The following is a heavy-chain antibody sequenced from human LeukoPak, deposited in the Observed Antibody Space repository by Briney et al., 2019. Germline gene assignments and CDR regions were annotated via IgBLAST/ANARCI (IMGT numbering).Heavy chain of an antibody. V-gene: IGHV1-24*01. D-gene: IGHD3-10*01. Sequence: ASVKVSCKVSGYTLTELPMHWVRQAPGKGLEWMGGFDPEDGETIYAQKFQGRVTMTEDTSTDTAYMELSSLRSEDTAVYYCARGPYQIWRSGRNWFDPWGQGTLVTVSS. CDR2: FDPEDGET. J-gene: IGHJ5*02. CDR1: GYTLTELP. CDR3: ARGPYQIWRSGRNWFDP.